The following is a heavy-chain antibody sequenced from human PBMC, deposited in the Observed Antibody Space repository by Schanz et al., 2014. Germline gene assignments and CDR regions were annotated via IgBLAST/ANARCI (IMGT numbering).Heavy chain of an antibody. J-gene: IGHJ3*01. CDR3: ARDEGKDGYNLAFDV. Sequence: QVQLVESGGGVVQPGRSLRLSCAASRFTFSSYTMHWVRQAPGKGLEWVALISYDGSNKYYADSVKGRFTISRDNSKNMVFLQMNSLRVEDTAIYYCARDEGKDGYNLAFDVWGQGTLVTVSS. D-gene: IGHD5-12*01. CDR2: ISYDGSNK. V-gene: IGHV3-30*14. CDR1: RFTFSSYT.